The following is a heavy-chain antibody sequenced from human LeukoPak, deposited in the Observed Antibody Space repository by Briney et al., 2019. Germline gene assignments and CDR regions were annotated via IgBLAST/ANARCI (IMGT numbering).Heavy chain of an antibody. Sequence: ASVKVSCKSSGYTFTCYGISWGRHPPGPGLEWMGWISTYNGNTNYAQKLQGRVTITTDTSTSTAYMELRSLRSDDTAVYYCARNMYSSGGDYWGQGTLVTVSS. CDR2: ISTYNGNT. CDR3: ARNMYSSGGDY. CDR1: GYTFTCYG. V-gene: IGHV1-18*01. J-gene: IGHJ4*02. D-gene: IGHD6-19*01.